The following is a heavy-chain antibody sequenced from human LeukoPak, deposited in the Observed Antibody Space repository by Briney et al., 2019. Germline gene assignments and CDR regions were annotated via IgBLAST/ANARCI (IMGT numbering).Heavy chain of an antibody. J-gene: IGHJ4*02. V-gene: IGHV3-53*01. Sequence: PGGSLRLSCAASGFTVSGNFMSWVRQAPGKGLEWVSVIYSDGNTYYADSVKGRFTISRDNSKNTLYLQMNSLRAEDTAVYYCASYDSSGYYPRGYFDYWGQGALVAVSS. CDR3: ASYDSSGYYPRGYFDY. D-gene: IGHD3-22*01. CDR1: GFTVSGNF. CDR2: IYSDGNT.